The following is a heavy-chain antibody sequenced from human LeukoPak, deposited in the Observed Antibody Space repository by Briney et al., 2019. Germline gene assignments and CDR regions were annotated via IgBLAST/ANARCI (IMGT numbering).Heavy chain of an antibody. V-gene: IGHV3-21*01. Sequence: GGSLRLSCAASGFTFSSYSMNWVRQAPGKGLEWVSSISSTSAYIHYADSVKGRFTISRDNSKNTLYLQINSLRAEDTAVYYCARDQVEQWSGVAWYIDYWGQGTLVTVSS. CDR1: GFTFSSYS. CDR2: ISSTSAYI. J-gene: IGHJ4*02. D-gene: IGHD6-19*01. CDR3: ARDQVEQWSGVAWYIDY.